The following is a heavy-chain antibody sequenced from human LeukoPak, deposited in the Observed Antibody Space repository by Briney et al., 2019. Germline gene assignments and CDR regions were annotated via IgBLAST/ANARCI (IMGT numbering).Heavy chain of an antibody. CDR2: ISSSSDYI. Sequence: GGSLRLSCGASGFTFSSYNMNWVRQAPGKGLEWVSFISSSSDYIYYADSLKGRFTISRDNAKNSVYLQMNSLRADDTAVYYCASGGTYVLDYWGQGTLVTVSA. CDR1: GFTFSSYN. J-gene: IGHJ4*02. V-gene: IGHV3-21*01. CDR3: ASGGTYVLDY. D-gene: IGHD3-16*01.